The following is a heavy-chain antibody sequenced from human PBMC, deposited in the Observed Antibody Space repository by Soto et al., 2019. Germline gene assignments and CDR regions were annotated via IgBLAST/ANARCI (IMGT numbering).Heavy chain of an antibody. CDR3: AKDLYSGSSHPDY. Sequence: QVQLVESGGGVVQPGRSLRLSCAASGFTFSSYGMHWVRQAPGKGLEWVSVISYDGSNKYYADSVKGRFTISRDNSKNKLYLQVNSLRAEDTDVYYCAKDLYSGSSHPDYWGQGTLVTVSS. CDR2: ISYDGSNK. CDR1: GFTFSSYG. J-gene: IGHJ4*02. V-gene: IGHV3-30*18. D-gene: IGHD1-26*01.